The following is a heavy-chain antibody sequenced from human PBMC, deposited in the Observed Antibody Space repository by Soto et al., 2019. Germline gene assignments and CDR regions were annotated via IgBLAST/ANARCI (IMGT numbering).Heavy chain of an antibody. CDR1: GYTFTSYG. V-gene: IGHV1-18*04. Sequence: ASVKVSCKASGYTFTSYGISWVRQAPGQGLEWMGWISAYNGNTNYAQKLQGRVTMTTDTSTSTAYMELRSLRSDDTAVYYCAREGPYYDFWSGWEFKDYYGMDVWGQGTTVTVSS. CDR2: ISAYNGNT. CDR3: AREGPYYDFWSGWEFKDYYGMDV. D-gene: IGHD3-3*01. J-gene: IGHJ6*02.